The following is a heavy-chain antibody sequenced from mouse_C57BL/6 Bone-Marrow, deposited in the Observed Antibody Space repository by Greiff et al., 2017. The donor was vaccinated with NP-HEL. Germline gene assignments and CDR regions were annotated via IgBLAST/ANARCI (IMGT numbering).Heavy chain of an antibody. J-gene: IGHJ1*03. CDR2: ISDGGSYT. CDR1: GFTFSSYA. D-gene: IGHD1-1*01. V-gene: IGHV5-4*01. CDR3: ARDNYGRSYWYFDV. Sequence: DVKLVESGGGLVKPGGSLKLSCAASGFTFSSYAMSWVRQTPEKRLEWVATISDGGSYTYYPDNVKGRFTISRDNAKNNLYLQMSHLKSEDTAMYYCARDNYGRSYWYFDVWGTGTTVTVSS.